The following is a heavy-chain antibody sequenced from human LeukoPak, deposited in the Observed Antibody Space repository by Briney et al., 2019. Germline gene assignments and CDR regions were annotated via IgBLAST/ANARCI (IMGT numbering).Heavy chain of an antibody. CDR1: GGSISSSSYY. D-gene: IGHD3-10*01. V-gene: IGHV4-39*01. CDR3: ARVHITMVRGVILGMDV. J-gene: IGHJ6*02. Sequence: SETLSLTCTVSGGSISSSSYYWGWIRQPPGKGLERIGSIYYSGSTYYNPSLKSRVTISVDTSKNQFSLKLSSVTAADTAVYYCARVHITMVRGVILGMDVWGQGTTVTVSS. CDR2: IYYSGST.